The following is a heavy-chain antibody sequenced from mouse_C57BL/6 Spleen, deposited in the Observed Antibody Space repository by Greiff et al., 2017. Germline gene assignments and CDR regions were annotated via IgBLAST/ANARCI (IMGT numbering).Heavy chain of an antibody. V-gene: IGHV1-82*01. CDR1: GYAFSSSW. CDR3: ARRGVLYFDY. Sequence: QVQLQQSGPELVKPGASVKISCKASGYAFSSSWMNWVKQRPGTGLEWIGRIYPGDGDTNYNGKFKGKATLTADKSSSTAYMQLSSLTSEDSAVYFCARRGVLYFDYWGQGTTLTVSS. CDR2: IYPGDGDT. J-gene: IGHJ2*01.